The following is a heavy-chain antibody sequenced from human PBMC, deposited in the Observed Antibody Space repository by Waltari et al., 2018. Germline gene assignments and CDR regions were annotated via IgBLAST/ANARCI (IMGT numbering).Heavy chain of an antibody. D-gene: IGHD6-19*01. CDR3: ARAAVAGRHFDY. J-gene: IGHJ4*02. V-gene: IGHV4-38-2*01. CDR2: IYHSGTT. Sequence: QVQLQESGPGLVKPSETLSLTCAVSGYSISSGYYWGWIRQPPGKGLEWIGSIYHSGTTYYNPSLKSRVTISVDTSKNQFSLKASSVTAADTAVYYCARAAVAGRHFDYWGQGTLVTVSS. CDR1: GYSISSGYY.